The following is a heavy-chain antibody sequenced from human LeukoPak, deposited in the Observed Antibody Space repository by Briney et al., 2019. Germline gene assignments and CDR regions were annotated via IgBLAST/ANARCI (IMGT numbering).Heavy chain of an antibody. D-gene: IGHD4-17*01. V-gene: IGHV4-59*11. CDR1: DDSFSSHY. J-gene: IGHJ3*02. CDR3: ARDLVTVTKGFDI. CDR2: ISYIGST. Sequence: PSETLSLACAVSDDSFSSHYWTWIRQPPGKGLEWVGYISYIGSTNYNPSLKSRVTISIDTSRNQFSLRLSSVTAADTAVYYCARDLVTVTKGFDIWGQGTMVSVSS.